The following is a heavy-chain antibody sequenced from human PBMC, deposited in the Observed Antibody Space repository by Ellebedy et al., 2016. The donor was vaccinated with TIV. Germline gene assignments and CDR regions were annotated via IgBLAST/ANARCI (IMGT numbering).Heavy chain of an antibody. CDR3: ARDVPADAAALLDY. V-gene: IGHV1-18*04. CDR1: GYPFPNYG. Sequence: AASVKVPCKASGYPFPNYGVSWVRQAPGQGLEWVGWISAYNGNTKYGQKFQGRISLTTDTSMGTAYMELRSLRSDDTGVYFCARDVPADAAALLDYWGQGTRVTVSS. CDR2: ISAYNGNT. D-gene: IGHD2-2*01. J-gene: IGHJ4*02.